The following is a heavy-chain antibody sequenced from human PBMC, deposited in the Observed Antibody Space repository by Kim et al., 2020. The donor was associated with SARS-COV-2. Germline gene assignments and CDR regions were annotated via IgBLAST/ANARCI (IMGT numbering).Heavy chain of an antibody. V-gene: IGHV4-39*01. Sequence: RVTMSVDTSKNQFSLKLSSVTAADTAVYYCARHEPHEWNDADSYGMDVWGQGTTVTVSS. CDR3: ARHEPHEWNDADSYGMDV. J-gene: IGHJ6*02. D-gene: IGHD1-1*01.